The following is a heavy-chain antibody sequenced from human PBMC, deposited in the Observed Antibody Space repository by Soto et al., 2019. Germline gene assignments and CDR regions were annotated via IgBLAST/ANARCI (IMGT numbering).Heavy chain of an antibody. Sequence: GGSLRLSCAASGFTFDNAWMTWVRQAPGKGLEWVGRIKSKTDGGTTDYASPVKGRFTISRDNAKNSLYLQMNSLRAEDTALDYCARVWQWLVGSDYYGMDVWGQGTTVTVSS. CDR3: ARVWQWLVGSDYYGMDV. V-gene: IGHV3-15*05. J-gene: IGHJ6*02. D-gene: IGHD6-19*01. CDR1: GFTFDNAW. CDR2: IKSKTDGGTT.